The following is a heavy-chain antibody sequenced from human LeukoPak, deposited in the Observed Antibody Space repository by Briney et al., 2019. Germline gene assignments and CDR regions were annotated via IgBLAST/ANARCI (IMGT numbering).Heavy chain of an antibody. D-gene: IGHD3-22*01. V-gene: IGHV4-38-2*02. J-gene: IGHJ3*02. CDR1: GYSISSGYY. Sequence: SSETLSLTCTVSGYSISSGYYWGWIRQPPGKGLEWIGSIYHSGSTYYNPSLKSRVTISVDTSKNQFSLKLSSVTAADTAVYHCARYYYDSSGYSRGDAFDIWGQGTMVTVSS. CDR3: ARYYYDSSGYSRGDAFDI. CDR2: IYHSGST.